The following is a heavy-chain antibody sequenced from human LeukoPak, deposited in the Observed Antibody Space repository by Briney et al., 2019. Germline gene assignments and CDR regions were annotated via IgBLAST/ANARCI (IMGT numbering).Heavy chain of an antibody. V-gene: IGHV3-74*01. D-gene: IGHD2-15*01. Sequence: GGSLRLSCAASGFSFSVYWMHWVRQASGKGPVWVSRIKTDGSITDYADPVKGRFTVSRDNSKNTLYLQMSSLRAEDTAVYYCAKGTLGYCSGGSCYSGYWGQGTLVTVSS. J-gene: IGHJ4*02. CDR1: GFSFSVYW. CDR2: IKTDGSIT. CDR3: AKGTLGYCSGGSCYSGY.